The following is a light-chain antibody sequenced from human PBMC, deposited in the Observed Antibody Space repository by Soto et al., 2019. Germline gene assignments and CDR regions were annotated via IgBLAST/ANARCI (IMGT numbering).Light chain of an antibody. J-gene: IGKJ1*01. V-gene: IGKV3D-15*02. CDR2: GAS. Sequence: INRSPSTLSASVWGAVTIKSRASQSVSSWLAWYQQKPGQAPRLLIYGASTRATGIPARFSGSGSGTEFTLTISSLQSEDFAAYYCQQYGSSPGTFGQGTKVDIK. CDR3: QQYGSSPGT. CDR1: QSVSSW.